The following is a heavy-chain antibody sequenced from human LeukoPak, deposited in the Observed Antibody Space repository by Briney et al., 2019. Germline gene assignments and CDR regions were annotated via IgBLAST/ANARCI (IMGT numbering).Heavy chain of an antibody. D-gene: IGHD6-13*01. J-gene: IGHJ4*02. V-gene: IGHV3-30*04. CDR1: GFTLSSYA. CDR3: ARARIDGSSWTFDY. CDR2: ISYDGSNK. Sequence: GRSLILSCAASGFTLSSYAMHWVRQAPGKGLEWVAVISYDGSNKYYADSVKGRFTISRDNSKNTLYLQMNSLRAEDTAVYYCARARIDGSSWTFDYWGQGTLVTVSS.